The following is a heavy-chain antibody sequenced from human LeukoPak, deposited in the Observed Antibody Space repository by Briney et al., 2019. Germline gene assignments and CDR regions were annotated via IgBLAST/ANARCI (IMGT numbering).Heavy chain of an antibody. J-gene: IGHJ4*02. Sequence: GGSLRLSCAASGFTFSTYWMHWVRQAPGKGLVWVSRINSDGSSTSYADSVKGRFTISRDNAKNSLYLQMNSLRAEDTAVYYCARPIVATNLDYWGQGTLVTVSS. CDR3: ARPIVATNLDY. V-gene: IGHV3-74*01. D-gene: IGHD5-12*01. CDR2: INSDGSST. CDR1: GFTFSTYW.